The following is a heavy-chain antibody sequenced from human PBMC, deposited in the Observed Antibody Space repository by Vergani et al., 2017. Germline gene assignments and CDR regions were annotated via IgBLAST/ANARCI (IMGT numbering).Heavy chain of an antibody. J-gene: IGHJ6*03. V-gene: IGHV4-59*08. Sequence: QVQLQESGPGLVKPSETLSLTCTVSGGSISSYYWGWIRQPPGKGLEWIGYIYYSGTTYYNPSLESRLTISVDTSENHLSLKLTSVTAADTAVYYCARQKDYYMDVWGKGATVTVS. CDR2: IYYSGTT. CDR1: GGSISSYY. CDR3: ARQKDYYMDV.